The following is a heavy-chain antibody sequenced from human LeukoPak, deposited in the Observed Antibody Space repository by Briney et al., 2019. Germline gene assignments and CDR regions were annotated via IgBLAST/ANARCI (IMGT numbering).Heavy chain of an antibody. CDR2: ISGSGGTT. V-gene: IGHV3-23*01. D-gene: IGHD5-12*01. Sequence: PGGSLRLSCATSGFTFSNYAVSWVRQAPGKRLEWVSSISGSGGTTYYADSVKGRFTISRDNPKNTLYLQMNSLRAEDTAVYYCAKDPYRASSGLVDYWGQGTLVTVSS. J-gene: IGHJ4*02. CDR3: AKDPYRASSGLVDY. CDR1: GFTFSNYA.